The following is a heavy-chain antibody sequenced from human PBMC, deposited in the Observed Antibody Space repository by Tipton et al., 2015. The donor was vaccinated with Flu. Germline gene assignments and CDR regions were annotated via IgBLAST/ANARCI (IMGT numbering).Heavy chain of an antibody. Sequence: RSLRLSCPTSGSYVMHWVRQAPGKGLEWVAAISQDGNSRYYGDSVKGRFTISRDNSKNSLSLQMDSLRAEDTAVYYCARDWDLTHAFDIWGQGTVVTVSA. CDR2: ISQDGNSR. J-gene: IGHJ3*02. CDR1: GSYV. V-gene: IGHV3-30-3*01. CDR3: ARDWDLTHAFDI. D-gene: IGHD1-26*01.